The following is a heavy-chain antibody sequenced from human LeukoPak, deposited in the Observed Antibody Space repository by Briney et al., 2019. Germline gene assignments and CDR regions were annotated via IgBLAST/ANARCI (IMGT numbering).Heavy chain of an antibody. V-gene: IGHV3-30-3*01. CDR3: ARGGRVPAAPIYFDY. D-gene: IGHD2-2*01. Sequence: RSLRLSCAASGFTFSSYAMHWVRPAPGKGLEWVAVISYDGSNKYYADSVKGRFTISRDNSKNTLYLQMNSLRAEDTAVYYCARGGRVPAAPIYFDYWGQGTLVTVSS. J-gene: IGHJ4*02. CDR1: GFTFSSYA. CDR2: ISYDGSNK.